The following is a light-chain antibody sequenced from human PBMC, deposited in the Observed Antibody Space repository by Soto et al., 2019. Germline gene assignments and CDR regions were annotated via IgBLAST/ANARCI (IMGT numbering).Light chain of an antibody. CDR2: DNN. Sequence: QSVLTQPPSVSGTPGQRVTISCSGSSSNIGGNTVNWYQQLPGTAPKLLIYDNNQGPSGVPDRFSDSKSGTSASLAISGLQSEDEADYYCAAWDDSLYGYVFGTGTKVTVL. J-gene: IGLJ1*01. V-gene: IGLV1-44*01. CDR3: AAWDDSLYGYV. CDR1: SSNIGGNT.